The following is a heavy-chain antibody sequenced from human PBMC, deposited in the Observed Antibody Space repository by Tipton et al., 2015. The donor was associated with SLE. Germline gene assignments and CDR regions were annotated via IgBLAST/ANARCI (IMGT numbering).Heavy chain of an antibody. Sequence: LRLSCTLSGDSINNNNYYWGWIRQPPGKGLEWIGNIHYSGTTYFNPSLKTRVTISVDRSMVHFSLRLTSVTAADTAVYYCARAIGVNYFNFRGQGILVNVS. V-gene: IGHV4-39*02. CDR2: IHYSGTT. CDR3: ARAIGVNYFNF. D-gene: IGHD3-3*01. CDR1: GDSINNNNYY. J-gene: IGHJ4*02.